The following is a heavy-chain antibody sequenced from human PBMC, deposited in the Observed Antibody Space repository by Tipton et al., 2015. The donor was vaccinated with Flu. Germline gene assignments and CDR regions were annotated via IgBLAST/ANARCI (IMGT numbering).Heavy chain of an antibody. V-gene: IGHV4-59*12. D-gene: IGHD7-27*01. CDR1: DGSISSYY. CDR2: LYYSERP. Sequence: TLSLTCTVSDGSISSYYWSWIRQPPGKGLEWIGYLYYSERPNYNPSLKSRVTMSVDTSKNQFSLKLSSVTAADTAVYYCTRDPPGDQSYDCWGQGTLVTVSS. J-gene: IGHJ4*02. CDR3: TRDPPGDQSYDC.